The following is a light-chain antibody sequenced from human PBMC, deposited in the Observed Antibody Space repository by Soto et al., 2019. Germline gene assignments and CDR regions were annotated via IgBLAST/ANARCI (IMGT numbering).Light chain of an antibody. CDR2: DVG. V-gene: IGLV2-11*01. Sequence: QSVLTQPRSVSGSPGQSVTISCTGTSSDVGGYDFVSWYRQHPGKGPELIMYDVGRRPSGVPDRFSGSESGDTASLTISGLEAEDEAEYHCSSYAGTSTFAVFGAGTKVTVL. CDR1: SSDVGGYDF. CDR3: SSYAGTSTFAV. J-gene: IGLJ1*01.